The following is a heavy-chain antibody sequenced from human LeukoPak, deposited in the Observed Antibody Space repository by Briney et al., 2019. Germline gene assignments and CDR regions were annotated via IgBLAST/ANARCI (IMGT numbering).Heavy chain of an antibody. CDR1: GFNVNNAW. CDR2: IRSKIDGGAT. D-gene: IGHD2-21*01. V-gene: IGHV3-15*07. CDR3: YTSITDY. Sequence: GGSLRLSCAASGFNVNNAWISWVRQAPGKGLEWVGRIRSKIDGGATDYAAPVKGRFTISRDDSKNTLYSQINSLKIEDTAMYYCYTSITDYWGQGTLVTVSS. J-gene: IGHJ4*02.